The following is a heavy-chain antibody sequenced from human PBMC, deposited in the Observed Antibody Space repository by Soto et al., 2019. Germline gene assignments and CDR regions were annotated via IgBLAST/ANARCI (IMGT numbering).Heavy chain of an antibody. CDR3: ARERGGLSGADV. D-gene: IGHD1-26*01. Sequence: PGGSLRLSCAGSGFTLSNYEMNWVRQAPGKGLEGVSYISTGGSSIYYADSVKGRFTIARDNGKNSVYLQMSSLRAEDTATYYCARERGGLSGADVWGQGTTVTVSS. CDR1: GFTLSNYE. V-gene: IGHV3-48*03. J-gene: IGHJ6*02. CDR2: ISTGGSSI.